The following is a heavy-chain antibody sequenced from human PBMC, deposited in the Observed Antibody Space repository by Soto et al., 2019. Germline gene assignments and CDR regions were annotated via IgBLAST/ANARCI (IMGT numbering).Heavy chain of an antibody. D-gene: IGHD6-13*01. V-gene: IGHV4-30-2*01. J-gene: IGHJ5*02. Sequence: SETLSLTCAVSGGSISSGGYSWSWIRQPPGKGLEWIGYIYHSGSTYYNPSLKSRVTISVDRSKNQFSLKLSSVTAADTAVYYCARLRVAAAGIGWFDPWGQGTLVTVSS. CDR3: ARLRVAAAGIGWFDP. CDR1: GGSISSGGYS. CDR2: IYHSGST.